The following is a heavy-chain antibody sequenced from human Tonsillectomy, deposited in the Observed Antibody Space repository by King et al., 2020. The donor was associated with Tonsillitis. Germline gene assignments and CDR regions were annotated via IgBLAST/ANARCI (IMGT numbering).Heavy chain of an antibody. J-gene: IGHJ5*02. CDR1: GGSLSGYY. D-gene: IGHD3-16*01. CDR3: AREGGNWFDP. CDR2: INHSGST. V-gene: IGHV4-34*01. Sequence: VQLTQWGAGLLKPSETLSLTCAVYGGSLSGYYWSWIRQSPGKGLEWIGEINHSGSTNYNPSLKSRVTISVDTSKNQFSLKLSSVTAADTAVYYCAREGGNWFDPWGQGSLVTVSS.